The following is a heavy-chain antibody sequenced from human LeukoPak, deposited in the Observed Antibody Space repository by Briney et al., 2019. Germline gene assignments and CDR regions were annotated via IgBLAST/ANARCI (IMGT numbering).Heavy chain of an antibody. J-gene: IGHJ3*02. D-gene: IGHD2-15*01. CDR2: ITGSSSYI. CDR1: GFSFRSYS. V-gene: IGHV3-23*01. Sequence: GGSLRLSCAASGFSFRSYSMDWVRQAPGKGLEWVSSITGSSSYISYADSVKGRFTISRDNSKNTLYLQMNRLRAEETAVYYCAKSAILRKAAADAFDIWGQGTMVTVSS. CDR3: AKSAILRKAAADAFDI.